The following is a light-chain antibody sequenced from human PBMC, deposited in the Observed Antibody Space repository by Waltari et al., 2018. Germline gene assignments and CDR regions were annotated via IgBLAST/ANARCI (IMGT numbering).Light chain of an antibody. CDR1: HTIYSW. V-gene: IGKV1-5*03. Sequence: DIQLTQSPSTLSASVGDTVTLTCRASHTIYSWLAWYQQQPGTAPKLLIYMASTLESGVPSRFSGSGSGTEFTLTISGMQPDDFGTYYCQQYDSSRTFGQGTKVEIK. CDR2: MAS. J-gene: IGKJ1*01. CDR3: QQYDSSRT.